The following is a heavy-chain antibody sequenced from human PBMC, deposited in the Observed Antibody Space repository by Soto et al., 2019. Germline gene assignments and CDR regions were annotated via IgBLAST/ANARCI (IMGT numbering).Heavy chain of an antibody. D-gene: IGHD6-6*01. V-gene: IGHV3-30-3*01. Sequence: PGGSLRLSCAASGFTFSSYAMHWVRQAPGKGLEWVAVISYDGSNKYYADSVKGRFTISRDNSKNTLYPQMNSLRAEDTAVYYCANIRSSSSLTPYYYYGMDVWGQGTTVTVSS. J-gene: IGHJ6*02. CDR3: ANIRSSSSLTPYYYYGMDV. CDR1: GFTFSSYA. CDR2: ISYDGSNK.